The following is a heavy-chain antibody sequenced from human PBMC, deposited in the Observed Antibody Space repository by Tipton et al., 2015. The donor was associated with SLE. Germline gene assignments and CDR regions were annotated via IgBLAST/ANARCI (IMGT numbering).Heavy chain of an antibody. CDR1: DGSFSAYN. V-gene: IGHV4-59*01. Sequence: GLVKPSETLSLTCGVYDGSFSAYNWNWIRQSPGKGLEWIGRLYVSEITGSTNYNPSLKGRVTISVDTSKNQFSLKLSSVAAADTAVYYCARGGSRGFDYWGQGTLVTVSS. D-gene: IGHD3-10*01. CDR3: ARGGSRGFDY. J-gene: IGHJ4*02. CDR2: LYVSEITGST.